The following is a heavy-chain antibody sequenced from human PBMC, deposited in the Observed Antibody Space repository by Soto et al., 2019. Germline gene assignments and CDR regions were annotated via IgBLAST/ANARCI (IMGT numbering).Heavy chain of an antibody. D-gene: IGHD1-26*01. CDR3: ARAGRVGATSHWFDP. CDR2: IYYSGST. CDR1: GFTFSSYG. J-gene: IGHJ5*02. Sequence: GSLRLSCAASGFTFSSYGMHWVRQAPGKGLEWIGNIYYSGSTYYNPSLKSRVTISGDTSKNQFSLKLTSVTAADTAVYYCARAGRVGATSHWFDPWGQGTLVTVSS. V-gene: IGHV4-39*07.